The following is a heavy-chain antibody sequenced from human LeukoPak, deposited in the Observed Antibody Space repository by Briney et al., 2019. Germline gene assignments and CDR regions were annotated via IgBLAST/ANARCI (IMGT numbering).Heavy chain of an antibody. Sequence: GGSLRLSCVASGFTFSSYAMSWVRQAPGKGLEWVSGISGSGGSTFYTDSVKGRFTISRDNSKNTLDLQMNSLRAEDTAVYYCARAGDDYWGQGTLVTVSS. CDR1: GFTFSSYA. V-gene: IGHV3-23*01. J-gene: IGHJ4*02. CDR3: ARAGDDY. CDR2: ISGSGGST.